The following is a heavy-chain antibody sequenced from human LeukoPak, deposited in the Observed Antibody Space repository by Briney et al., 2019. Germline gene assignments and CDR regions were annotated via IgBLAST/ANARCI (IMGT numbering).Heavy chain of an antibody. CDR2: INPNSGGT. D-gene: IGHD5-18*01. V-gene: IGHV1-2*06. Sequence: ASVKVSCXASGYTFTGYYMHWVRQAPGQGLEWLGRINPNSGGTNDAQNFQGRVTMTRDTSMNTAYMGLSRLRGDDTAVYYCARDRSGYSYGEPLDHWGQGTLVIVSS. J-gene: IGHJ4*02. CDR1: GYTFTGYY. CDR3: ARDRSGYSYGEPLDH.